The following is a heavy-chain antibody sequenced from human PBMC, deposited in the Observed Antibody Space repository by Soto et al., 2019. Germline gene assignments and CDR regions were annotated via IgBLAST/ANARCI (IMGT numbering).Heavy chain of an antibody. Sequence: EVQLLESGGGLVQPGGSLRLSCAASGFTSSSYAMSWVRQAPGKGLEWVSAISGSGGSTYYADSVKGRFTISRDNSKNTLYLQMNSLRAEDTAVYYCAKTIFGGSLTYYFDYWGQGTLVTVSS. D-gene: IGHD3-10*02. V-gene: IGHV3-23*01. CDR2: ISGSGGST. CDR3: AKTIFGGSLTYYFDY. J-gene: IGHJ4*02. CDR1: GFTSSSYA.